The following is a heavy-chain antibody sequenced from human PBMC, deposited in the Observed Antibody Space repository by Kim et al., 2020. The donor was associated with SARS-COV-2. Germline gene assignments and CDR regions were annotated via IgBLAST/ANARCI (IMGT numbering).Heavy chain of an antibody. CDR1: GFTFSSFA. CDR2: ISYDGTNR. D-gene: IGHD5-12*01. J-gene: IGHJ3*02. CDR3: ARGRDSGYSQPDDAFDI. V-gene: IGHV3-30*04. Sequence: GGSLRLSCAASGFTFSSFAMHWVRQAPGKGLEWVAVISYDGTNRYYADSVKGRFTISRDSSKNTLYLQMNSLRGEDTAVYHCARGRDSGYSQPDDAFDI.